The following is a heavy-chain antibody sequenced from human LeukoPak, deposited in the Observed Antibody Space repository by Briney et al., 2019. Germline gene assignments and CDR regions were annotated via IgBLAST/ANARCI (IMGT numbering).Heavy chain of an antibody. J-gene: IGHJ6*03. D-gene: IGHD2-2*02. CDR1: GGTFSSYA. CDR2: IIPIFGTA. CDR3: ARNGVVVPAAIRYSNYDYYYYYYMDV. V-gene: IGHV1-69*13. Sequence: GASVKVSCKASGGTFSSYAISWVRQAPGQGLEWMGGIIPIFGTANYAQKFQGRVTITADESTSTAYMELSSLRSEDTAVYYCARNGVVVPAAIRYSNYDYYYYYYMDVWGKGTTVTVSS.